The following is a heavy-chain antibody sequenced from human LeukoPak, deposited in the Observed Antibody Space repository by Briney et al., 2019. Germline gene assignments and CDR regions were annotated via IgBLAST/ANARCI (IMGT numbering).Heavy chain of an antibody. J-gene: IGHJ4*02. CDR2: IIPIFGTA. CDR1: GGTFSSYA. D-gene: IGHD5-18*01. Sequence: SVKVSCKASGGTFSSYAISWVRQAPGQGLEWMGRIIPIFGTANYARKFQGRVTITTDESTSTAYMELSSLRSEDTAVHYCARGGYSYGYVDYWGQGTLVTVSS. CDR3: ARGGYSYGYVDY. V-gene: IGHV1-69*05.